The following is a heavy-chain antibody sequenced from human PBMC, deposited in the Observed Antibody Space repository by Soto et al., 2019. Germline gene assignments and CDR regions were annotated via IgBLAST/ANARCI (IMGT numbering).Heavy chain of an antibody. CDR1: GYNFPSYG. D-gene: IGHD2-2*02. CDR2: ISSYSGNT. J-gene: IGHJ6*02. Sequence: QVQLVQSGAEVKKPGASVKVSCQTSGYNFPSYGINWVRQAPGQGLEWMGWISSYSGNTKYAQNLQGRVTMTADTSTTTAYMELRSLRSDDTAVYYCARGGDCSSTSCYTPNYYYGLDVWGQGTTVIVS. V-gene: IGHV1-18*01. CDR3: ARGGDCSSTSCYTPNYYYGLDV.